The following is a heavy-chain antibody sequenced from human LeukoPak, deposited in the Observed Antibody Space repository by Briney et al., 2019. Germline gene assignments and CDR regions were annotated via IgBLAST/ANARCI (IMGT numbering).Heavy chain of an antibody. CDR1: GGSISSSSLY. J-gene: IGHJ5*02. V-gene: IGHV4-39*01. CDR2: IYYDGST. CDR3: ARGRDDYGDYPWFDP. D-gene: IGHD4-17*01. Sequence: SETLSLTCTVSGGSISSSSLYWGWVRQPPGKGLEWIGSIYYDGSTYYNPSLKRRVTMSVDTSRNQFSLTLSSVTAADTAIYYCARGRDDYGDYPWFDPWGQGTLVTVSS.